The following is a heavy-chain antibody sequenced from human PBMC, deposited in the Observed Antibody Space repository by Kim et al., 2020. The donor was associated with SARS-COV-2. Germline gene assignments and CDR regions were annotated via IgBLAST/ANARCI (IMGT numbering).Heavy chain of an antibody. J-gene: IGHJ4*02. CDR1: GFTFSSYS. CDR2: ISSSSNFI. Sequence: GGSLRLSCAASGFTFSSYSMNWVRQAPGKGLEWVSYISSSSNFIFYADSVKGRFTISRDNAKNSLYLQMNSLRDEDTAVYYCARDKWGGASDNRGNSDYWGQGTMVTVSS. V-gene: IGHV3-48*02. D-gene: IGHD7-27*01. CDR3: ARDKWGGASDNRGNSDY.